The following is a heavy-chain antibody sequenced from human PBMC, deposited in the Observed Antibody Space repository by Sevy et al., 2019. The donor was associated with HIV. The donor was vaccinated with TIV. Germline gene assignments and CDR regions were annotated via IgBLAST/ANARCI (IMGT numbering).Heavy chain of an antibody. CDR1: GFTFSDYY. Sequence: GGSLRLSCAASGFTFSDYYMSWVRQAPGKGLECLSYISGYSDAKHYADSVKGRFAISRDNAKNSLYLQMNSLRAEDTAVYYCARANYGPGYWGPGTLVTVSS. D-gene: IGHD3-10*01. CDR2: ISGYSDAK. CDR3: ARANYGPGY. V-gene: IGHV3-11*01. J-gene: IGHJ4*02.